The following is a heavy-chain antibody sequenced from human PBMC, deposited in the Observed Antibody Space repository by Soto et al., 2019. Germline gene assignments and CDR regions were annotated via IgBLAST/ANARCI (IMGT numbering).Heavy chain of an antibody. D-gene: IGHD6-6*01. CDR2: IKQDGSEK. Sequence: PGGSLRLSCAASGFTFSSYWMSWVRQAPGKGLEWVANIKQDGSEKYYVDSVKVRFTISRDNAKNSLYLQMNSLRAEDTAVYYCARVRPSYYFDYWGQGTLVTVSS. CDR3: ARVRPSYYFDY. V-gene: IGHV3-7*03. CDR1: GFTFSSYW. J-gene: IGHJ4*02.